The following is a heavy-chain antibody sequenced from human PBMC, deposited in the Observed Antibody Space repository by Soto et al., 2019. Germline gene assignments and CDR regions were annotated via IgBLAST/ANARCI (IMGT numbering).Heavy chain of an antibody. D-gene: IGHD6-19*01. Sequence: PSETLSLTCSVSGGSISGDYYWSWIRQSPEKGLEWIGYIYYSGSSYSNPALQSRLSMSLDTSKNQFSLKLRSVTAADTAVYYCAKSTVAGGYYYYGMDVWGQGTTVTSP. V-gene: IGHV4-30-4*08. CDR1: GGSISGDYY. CDR2: IYYSGSS. J-gene: IGHJ6*02. CDR3: AKSTVAGGYYYYGMDV.